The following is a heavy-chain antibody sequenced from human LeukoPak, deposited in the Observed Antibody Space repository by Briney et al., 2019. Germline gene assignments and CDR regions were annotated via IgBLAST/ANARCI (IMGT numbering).Heavy chain of an antibody. V-gene: IGHV1-18*01. J-gene: IGHJ5*02. Sequence: GASVKVSCKASGYTFTSYGISWVRQAPGQGLEWMGWISAYNGNTNYAQKLQGRVTMTTDTSTSTAYMELRSLRSDDTAVYYCARLSGYCSSTSCYPDWFDPWGQGTLVTVSS. D-gene: IGHD2-2*01. CDR1: GYTFTSYG. CDR2: ISAYNGNT. CDR3: ARLSGYCSSTSCYPDWFDP.